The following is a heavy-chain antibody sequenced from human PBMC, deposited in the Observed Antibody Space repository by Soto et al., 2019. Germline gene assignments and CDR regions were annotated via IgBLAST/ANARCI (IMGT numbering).Heavy chain of an antibody. D-gene: IGHD6-19*01. CDR1: GYTFTSYD. V-gene: IGHV1-8*01. CDR3: ARSVEWLASFDY. CDR2: MNPNSGNT. J-gene: IGHJ4*02. Sequence: QVQLVQSGAEVKKPGASVKVSCKASGYTFTSYDINWVRQATGQGLEWMGWMNPNSGNTGNAQKFQGRINMTRNTSISTAYMELSSLRSEDTAVYYCARSVEWLASFDYWGQGTLVTVSS.